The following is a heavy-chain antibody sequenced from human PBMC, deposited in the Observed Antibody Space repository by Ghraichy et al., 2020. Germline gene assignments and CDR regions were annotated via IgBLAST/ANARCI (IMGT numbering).Heavy chain of an antibody. CDR3: GRVWYLSGDFNY. J-gene: IGHJ4*02. CDR2: ISSSSDYI. CDR1: GFTFSDYT. D-gene: IGHD2-15*01. Sequence: LSLTCAASGFTFSDYTMNWVRQAPGKGLEWVSTISSSSDYIYYADSVKGRFTISRDNAKNSLYLQMNSLRVEDTAVYYWGRVWYLSGDFNYWGQGTLVTVSS. V-gene: IGHV3-21*01.